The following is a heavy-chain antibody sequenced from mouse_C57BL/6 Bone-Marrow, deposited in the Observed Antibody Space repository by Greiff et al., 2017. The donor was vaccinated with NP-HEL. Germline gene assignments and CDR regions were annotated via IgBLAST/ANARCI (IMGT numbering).Heavy chain of an antibody. Sequence: EVQLVESGPELVKPGASVKISCKASGYSFTDYNMNWVKQSNGKSLEWIGVINPNYGTTSYNQKFKGKATLTVDQSSSTAYMQLNRLTSEDSAVYYCARARFITTVVAYYYAMDYWGQGTSVTVSS. J-gene: IGHJ4*01. CDR3: ARARFITTVVAYYYAMDY. CDR2: INPNYGTT. D-gene: IGHD1-1*01. CDR1: GYSFTDYN. V-gene: IGHV1-39*01.